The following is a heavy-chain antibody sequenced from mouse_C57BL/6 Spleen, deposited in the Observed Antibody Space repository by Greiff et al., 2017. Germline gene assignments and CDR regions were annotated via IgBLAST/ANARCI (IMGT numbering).Heavy chain of an antibody. J-gene: IGHJ2*01. CDR2: INPSNGGT. CDR1: GYTFTSYW. Sequence: VQLQQPGTELVKPGASVKLSCKASGYTFTSYWMHWVKQRPGQGLEWIGNINPSNGGTNYNEKFKSKATLTVDKSSSTAYMQLSSLTSEDSAVYYCAGWGQLRLRSFDYWGQGTTLTVSS. CDR3: AGWGQLRLRSFDY. D-gene: IGHD3-2*02. V-gene: IGHV1-53*01.